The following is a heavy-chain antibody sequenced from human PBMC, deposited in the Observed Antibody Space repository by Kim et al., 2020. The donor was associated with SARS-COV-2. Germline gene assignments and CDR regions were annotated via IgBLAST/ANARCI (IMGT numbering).Heavy chain of an antibody. V-gene: IGHV3-15*01. CDR1: GFTFSNAW. CDR3: TAMTLVIRDALTSVGN. D-gene: IGHD1-26*01. Sequence: GGSLRLSCAVSGFTFSNAWMSWVRQAPGKGLEWVGRIKSKSHATDYAAPVKGRFTISRDDSRKTVYLQMDSLRIEDTAVYYCTAMTLVIRDALTSVGNWGEGSLVAVSS. CDR2: IKSKSHAT. J-gene: IGHJ4*01.